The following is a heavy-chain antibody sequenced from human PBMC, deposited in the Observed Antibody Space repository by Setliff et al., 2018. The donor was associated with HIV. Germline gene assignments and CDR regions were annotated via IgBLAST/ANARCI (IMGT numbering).Heavy chain of an antibody. J-gene: IGHJ5*02. D-gene: IGHD1-1*01. CDR1: GNTFTKYY. V-gene: IGHV1-46*01. CDR2: LNPSGST. CDR3: ARGTRYNGGGNPNWFDP. Sequence: ASVKVSCKASGNTFTKYYMHWVRQAPGQGLEWMGILNPSGSTVSAQKFRGRVTISGDTSKNQFSLELTSVTAADTAVYYCARGTRYNGGGNPNWFDPWGQGTLVTVSS.